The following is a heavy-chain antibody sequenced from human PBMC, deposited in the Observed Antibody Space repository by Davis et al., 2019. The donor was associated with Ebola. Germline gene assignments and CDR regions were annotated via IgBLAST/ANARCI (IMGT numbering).Heavy chain of an antibody. CDR3: AGSYLMGWELLQPFDY. CDR2: INAGNGNT. J-gene: IGHJ4*02. D-gene: IGHD1-26*01. CDR1: GYTFTSYV. Sequence: AASVKVSCKASGYTFTSYVMHWVRQAPGQRLEWMGWINAGNGNTKYSQKFQGRVTITRDTSASTAYMELSSLRSEDTAVYYCAGSYLMGWELLQPFDYWGQGTLVTVSS. V-gene: IGHV1-3*01.